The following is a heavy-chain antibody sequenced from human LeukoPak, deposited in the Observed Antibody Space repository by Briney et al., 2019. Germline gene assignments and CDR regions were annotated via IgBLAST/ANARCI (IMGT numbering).Heavy chain of an antibody. CDR1: GGSFSGYY. Sequence: PSETLSLTCAVYGGSFSGYYWSWIRQPPGKGLEWIGEINHSGSTNYDPSLKSRVTISVDMSKNQFSLKLSSVTAADTAVYYCARSLDFWSGYSESHAFDIWGQGTMVTVSS. D-gene: IGHD3-3*01. CDR2: INHSGST. V-gene: IGHV4-34*01. J-gene: IGHJ3*02. CDR3: ARSLDFWSGYSESHAFDI.